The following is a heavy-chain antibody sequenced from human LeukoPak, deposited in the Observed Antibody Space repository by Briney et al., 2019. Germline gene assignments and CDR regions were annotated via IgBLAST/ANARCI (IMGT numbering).Heavy chain of an antibody. CDR2: INKDATIT. CDR3: ARSGIGRAFDI. D-gene: IGHD3-10*01. V-gene: IGHV3-74*03. Sequence: GGSLRLSCAASAFSINNFWMHWVRQGPGKGLEWGSRINKDATITTYADSVKGRFTVSRDNVKNMVYLDMNGLRGDDTAVYYCARSGIGRAFDIWGQGATVTVSS. CDR1: AFSINNFW. J-gene: IGHJ3*02.